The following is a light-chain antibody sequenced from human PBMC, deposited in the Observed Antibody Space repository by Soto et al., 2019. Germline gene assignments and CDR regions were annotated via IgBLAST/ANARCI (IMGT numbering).Light chain of an antibody. CDR1: QSIGSW. CDR3: QQYDTYWT. V-gene: IGKV1-5*03. J-gene: IGKJ1*01. CDR2: KES. Sequence: DIQMTQSPSTLSASVGDRVTITCRASQSIGSWLAWYQQKPGKAPKFLIYKESTLESGVPSRFSGSGSGTEFTLTISSLQPDDFATYYCQQYDTYWTFGQGTKVEIK.